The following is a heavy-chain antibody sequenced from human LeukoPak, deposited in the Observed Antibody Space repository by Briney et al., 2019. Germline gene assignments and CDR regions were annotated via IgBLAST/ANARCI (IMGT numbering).Heavy chain of an antibody. J-gene: IGHJ4*02. D-gene: IGHD4-17*01. Sequence: GGSLRLSCAASGFIFSTHGMHWVRQAPGKGLEWVAGTSYDGVNKYYVDSVKGRFIISRDNAKNTLYLQMNSLRAEDTAVYYCAKDNGDYVGYFDYWGQGTLVTVSS. CDR2: TSYDGVNK. V-gene: IGHV3-30*18. CDR1: GFIFSTHG. CDR3: AKDNGDYVGYFDY.